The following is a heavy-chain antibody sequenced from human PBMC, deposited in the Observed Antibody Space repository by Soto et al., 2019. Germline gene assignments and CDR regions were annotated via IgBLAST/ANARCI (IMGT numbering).Heavy chain of an antibody. CDR2: IYHSGSI. CDR1: GGSISSSNW. CDR3: ARATTRAEPDGNWFDP. V-gene: IGHV4-4*02. D-gene: IGHD2-2*01. J-gene: IGHJ5*02. Sequence: PSETLSLTCAVSGGSISSSNWWSWVRQPPGKGLEWIGEIYHSGSINYNPFLQSRLTISIDKSKSQFSLKLSSVTAADTAVYYCARATTRAEPDGNWFDPWGQGTLDTVSS.